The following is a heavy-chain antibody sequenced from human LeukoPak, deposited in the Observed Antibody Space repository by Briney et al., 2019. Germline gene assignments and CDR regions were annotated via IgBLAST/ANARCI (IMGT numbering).Heavy chain of an antibody. CDR3: ARGSTYDFWSGYFLQSRYYGMDV. D-gene: IGHD3-3*01. Sequence: GRSLRLSCAASGFTFSSYGMHWVRQAPGKGLEWVAVISYDGSNKYYADSVKGRFTISRDNSKNTLYLQMNSLRAEDTAVYYCARGSTYDFWSGYFLQSRYYGMDVWGQGTTVTVSS. CDR2: ISYDGSNK. V-gene: IGHV3-30*03. J-gene: IGHJ6*02. CDR1: GFTFSSYG.